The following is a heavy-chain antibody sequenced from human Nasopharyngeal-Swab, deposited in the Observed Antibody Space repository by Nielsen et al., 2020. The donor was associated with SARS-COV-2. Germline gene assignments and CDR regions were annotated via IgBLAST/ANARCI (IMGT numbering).Heavy chain of an antibody. CDR2: IYPGDSDT. Sequence: GESLKISCKGSGYSFTSSWIGWVRQLPGKGLEWMGIIYPGDSDTRYSPSFQGQVTISADKSISTAYLQWSSLKASDTAMYYCARAGDFWSGYYYPGFDYWGQGTLVTVSS. J-gene: IGHJ4*02. D-gene: IGHD3-3*01. CDR1: GYSFTSSW. CDR3: ARAGDFWSGYYYPGFDY. V-gene: IGHV5-51*01.